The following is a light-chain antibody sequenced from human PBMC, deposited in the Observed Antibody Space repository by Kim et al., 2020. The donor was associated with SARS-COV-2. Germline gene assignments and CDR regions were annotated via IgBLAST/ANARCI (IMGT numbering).Light chain of an antibody. CDR3: QTWASGIRV. CDR1: SWHSGYA. Sequence: ASVKLTCTLSSWHSGYAIAWHQQQPEKGPRYLMKLNTDGRHSRGDGIPDRFSGSSSGAERYLTISSLQSEDEADYYCQTWASGIRVFGGGTKVTVL. V-gene: IGLV4-69*01. J-gene: IGLJ3*02. CDR2: LNTDGRH.